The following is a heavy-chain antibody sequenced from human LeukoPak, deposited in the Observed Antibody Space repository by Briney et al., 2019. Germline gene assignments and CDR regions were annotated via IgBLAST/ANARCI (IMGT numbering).Heavy chain of an antibody. CDR1: GASISRFY. CDR2: ITYSGRT. J-gene: IGHJ5*02. Sequence: SETLSLTCSLSGASISRFYWSGIWQPPGKGLEGIGCITYSGRTNYKPSLKRRLTISIDTSKNQMSLKLRSVIAADTAVYYCARDPIHRDDHNAAWGQGALVSVSS. D-gene: IGHD5-24*01. V-gene: IGHV4-59*01. CDR3: ARDPIHRDDHNAA.